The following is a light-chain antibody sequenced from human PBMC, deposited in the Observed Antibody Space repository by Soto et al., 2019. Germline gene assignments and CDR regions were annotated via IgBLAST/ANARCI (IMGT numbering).Light chain of an antibody. CDR1: SSDIGLYNY. J-gene: IGLJ3*02. CDR3: SSYAGDINFAV. Sequence: QSALTQPPSASGSPGQSVTISCAGTSSDIGLYNYVSWYQHHPGKAPRLIIYEVSKRPSGVPDRFSGSKSGNTASLTVSGLQAEDEADYSCSSYAGDINFAVFGVGTQRTVL. CDR2: EVS. V-gene: IGLV2-8*01.